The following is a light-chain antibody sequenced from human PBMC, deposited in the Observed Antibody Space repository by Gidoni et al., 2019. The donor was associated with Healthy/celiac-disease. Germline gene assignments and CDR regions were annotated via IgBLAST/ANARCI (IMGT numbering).Light chain of an antibody. CDR2: WAS. CDR3: QQYYSTPRT. Sequence: DIVMTQSPDSLAVFLGESATIDCKSIQSFLYRPNNKNYLAWYQQKPGQPPKLLIYWASTRESGVPDRFSGSGSGTDFTLTISSLQAEDVAVYYCQQYYSTPRTFGQGTKLEIK. V-gene: IGKV4-1*01. CDR1: QSFLYRPNNKNY. J-gene: IGKJ2*01.